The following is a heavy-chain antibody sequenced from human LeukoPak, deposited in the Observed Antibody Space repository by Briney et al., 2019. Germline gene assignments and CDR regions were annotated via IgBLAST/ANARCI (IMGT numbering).Heavy chain of an antibody. CDR3: ARDKLNYDFWSGQISRGRFDP. Sequence: PGGSLRLSCAASGFTFSSHGMHWVRQAPGKGLEWVAVIWYDGSNKYYADSVTGRFTISRDTSNNTLYLQMNSLRADDTAVYYCARDKLNYDFWSGQISRGRFDPWGQGTLVTVSS. J-gene: IGHJ5*02. D-gene: IGHD3-3*01. V-gene: IGHV3-33*01. CDR2: IWYDGSNK. CDR1: GFTFSSHG.